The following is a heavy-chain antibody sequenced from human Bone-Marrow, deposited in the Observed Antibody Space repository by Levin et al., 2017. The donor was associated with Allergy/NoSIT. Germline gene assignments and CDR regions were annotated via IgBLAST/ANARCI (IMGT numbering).Heavy chain of an antibody. CDR3: AKGSYSSSPYYYGLDV. J-gene: IGHJ6*02. Sequence: GESLKISCAASGFSLGDYAMHWVRQAPGKGLEWVSLISWDGGNIYYIDSVKGRFTNSRDKRQNTLYLQMNSLRPEDTALYYCAKGSYSSSPYYYGLDVWGQGTTVTVSS. CDR2: ISWDGGNI. D-gene: IGHD6-6*01. V-gene: IGHV3-43D*03. CDR1: GFSLGDYA.